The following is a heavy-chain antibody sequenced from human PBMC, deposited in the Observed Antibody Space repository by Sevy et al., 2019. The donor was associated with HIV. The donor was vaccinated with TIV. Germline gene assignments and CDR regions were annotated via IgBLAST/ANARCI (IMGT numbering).Heavy chain of an antibody. CDR1: GYTFTSYA. CDR3: ASTPNSSGWYDPDY. J-gene: IGHJ4*02. Sequence: ASVKVSCKGSGYTFTSYAMNWVRQAPGQGLEWMGWINTNTGNPTYAQGFTGRFVFSLDTSVSTAYLQISSLKAEDTAVYYCASTPNSSGWYDPDYWGQGTLVTVSS. V-gene: IGHV7-4-1*02. D-gene: IGHD6-19*01. CDR2: INTNTGNP.